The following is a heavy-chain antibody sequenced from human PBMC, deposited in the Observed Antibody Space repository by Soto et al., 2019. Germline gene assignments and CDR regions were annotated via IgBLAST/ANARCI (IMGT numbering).Heavy chain of an antibody. CDR2: ISAYNGNT. CDR1: GYTFTSYG. CDR3: ARDRSDWNYHYYGMDV. J-gene: IGHJ6*02. V-gene: IGHV1-18*04. D-gene: IGHD1-1*01. Sequence: AASVKVSCKASGYTFTSYGISWVRQAPGQGLEWTGWISAYNGNTNYAQKLQGRVTMTTDTSTSTAYMELRNLRSDDTAVYYCARDRSDWNYHYYGMDVWGQGTTVTVSS.